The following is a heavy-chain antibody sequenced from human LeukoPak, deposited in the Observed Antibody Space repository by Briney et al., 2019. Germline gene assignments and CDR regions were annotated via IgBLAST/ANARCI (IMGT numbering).Heavy chain of an antibody. J-gene: IGHJ3*02. CDR3: DRIAAAGPGAFDI. D-gene: IGHD6-13*01. Sequence: GGSLRLSCAASGFTFSSYAMSWVPQAPGKGLEWVSAISGSGGSTYYADSVKGRFTISRDNSKNTLYLQMNSLRAEDTAVYYCDRIAAAGPGAFDIWGQGTMVTVSS. CDR1: GFTFSSYA. V-gene: IGHV3-23*01. CDR2: ISGSGGST.